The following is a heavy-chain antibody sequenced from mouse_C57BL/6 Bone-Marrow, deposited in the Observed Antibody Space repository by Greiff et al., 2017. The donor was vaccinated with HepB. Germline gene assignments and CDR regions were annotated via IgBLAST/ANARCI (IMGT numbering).Heavy chain of an antibody. CDR3: AREGYDYDEAWFAY. CDR2: IDPSDSET. V-gene: IGHV1-52*01. CDR1: GYTFTSYW. Sequence: QVQLQQPGAELVRPGSSVKLSCKASGYTFTSYWMHWVKQRPIQGLEWIGNIDPSDSETPYNQKFKDKATFTVDKSSSTAYMKLSSLTSEDSAVYYCAREGYDYDEAWFAYWGQGTLVTVSA. J-gene: IGHJ3*01. D-gene: IGHD2-4*01.